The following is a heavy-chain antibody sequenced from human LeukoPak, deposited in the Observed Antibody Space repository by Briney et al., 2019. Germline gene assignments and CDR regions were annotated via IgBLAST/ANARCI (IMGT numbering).Heavy chain of an antibody. CDR1: GYSFTSSW. J-gene: IGHJ5*02. V-gene: IGHV5-51*01. CDR2: INPGDSDT. D-gene: IGHD3-10*01. CDR3: ARQPGAGWFDP. Sequence: GESLQISCQASGYSFTSSWIGWARQMPGKGLEWMAIINPGDSDTRYSPSFQGQVTISADKSISTVYLQWGSLKASDTAMYYCARQPGAGWFDPWGQGTLVTVFS.